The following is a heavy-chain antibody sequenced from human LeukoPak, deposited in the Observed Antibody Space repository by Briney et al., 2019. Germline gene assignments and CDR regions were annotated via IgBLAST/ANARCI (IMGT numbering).Heavy chain of an antibody. CDR1: GFTFSVYA. CDR2: ISYDGNNK. CDR3: ARGRWRGSAAGSGIDY. D-gene: IGHD6-13*01. V-gene: IGHV3-30-3*01. Sequence: GRSLRLSCAASGFTFSVYALHWVRQAPGKGLEWVAVISYDGNNKYYADSVKGRFTISRDNSKNTLYLQMNSLRAEDTAVYYCARGRWRGSAAGSGIDYWGQGTLVTVSS. J-gene: IGHJ4*02.